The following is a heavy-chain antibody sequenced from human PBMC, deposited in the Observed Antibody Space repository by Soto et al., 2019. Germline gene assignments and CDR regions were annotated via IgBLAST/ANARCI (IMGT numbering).Heavy chain of an antibody. V-gene: IGHV3-33*01. CDR3: ARGQISGWYYDY. Sequence: GGSLRLCCAASGFTFSSYGMHWVRQAPGKGLEWVAVIWYDGSNKYYADSVKGRFTISRDNSKNTLYLQMNSLRAEDTAVYYCARGQISGWYYDYWGQGTLVTVSS. CDR1: GFTFSSYG. D-gene: IGHD6-19*01. CDR2: IWYDGSNK. J-gene: IGHJ4*02.